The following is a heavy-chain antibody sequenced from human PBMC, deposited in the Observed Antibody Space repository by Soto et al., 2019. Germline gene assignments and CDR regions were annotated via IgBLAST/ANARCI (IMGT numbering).Heavy chain of an antibody. J-gene: IGHJ4*02. CDR2: ISSSSRTI. CDR1: GFTFSSYS. Sequence: EVQLVESGGGLVQPGGSLRLSCAASGFTFSSYSMNWARQAPGKGLEWISYISSSSRTIYYPDSVKGRFTISRDNAKNSLYLQMNSLRAEDTAVYYCARDKCSSPLDYWGQGTLVTVSS. V-gene: IGHV3-48*01. CDR3: ARDKCSSPLDY. D-gene: IGHD2-15*01.